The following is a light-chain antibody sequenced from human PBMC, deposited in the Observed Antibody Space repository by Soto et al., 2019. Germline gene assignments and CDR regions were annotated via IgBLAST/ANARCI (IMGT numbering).Light chain of an antibody. CDR3: GSWDRSLSAYV. CDR1: SSDVCGYNY. CDR2: DDD. J-gene: IGLJ1*01. Sequence: QSVLTQPASVFGSPGQSITISCTGTSSDVCGYNYVSCYQQQAGKASKLLIYDDDKRPSGIPDRFSGSKSGTSATLGITGFLTGDEADYYCGSWDRSLSAYVFGTGTKVTVL. V-gene: IGLV1-51*01.